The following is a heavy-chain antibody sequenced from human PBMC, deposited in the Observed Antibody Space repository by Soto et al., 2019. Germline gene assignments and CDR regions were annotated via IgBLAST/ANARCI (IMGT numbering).Heavy chain of an antibody. Sequence: SETLSLTCAVYGGSFSGYYWSWIRQPPGKGLEWIGEINHSGSTNYNPSLKSRVTISVDTSKNQFSLKLSSVTAADTAVYYCARVPAFGHYGSGSIDYWGQGTLVTVSS. V-gene: IGHV4-34*01. J-gene: IGHJ4*02. CDR1: GGSFSGYY. CDR3: ARVPAFGHYGSGSIDY. D-gene: IGHD3-10*01. CDR2: INHSGST.